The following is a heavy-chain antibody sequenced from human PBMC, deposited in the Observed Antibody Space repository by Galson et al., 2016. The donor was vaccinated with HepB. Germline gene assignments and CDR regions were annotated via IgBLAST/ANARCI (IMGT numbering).Heavy chain of an antibody. Sequence: SVKVSCKASGYTFTSHGISWVRQAPGQGLEWMGWISGYNGNTDYAQKFQDRFTMTTDRSTSTFYMELRSLRSDDTAIYYCARDLKYVITFGGVIVMAYWGQGALVTVSS. V-gene: IGHV1-18*01. J-gene: IGHJ4*02. D-gene: IGHD3-16*02. CDR1: GYTFTSHG. CDR2: ISGYNGNT. CDR3: ARDLKYVITFGGVIVMAY.